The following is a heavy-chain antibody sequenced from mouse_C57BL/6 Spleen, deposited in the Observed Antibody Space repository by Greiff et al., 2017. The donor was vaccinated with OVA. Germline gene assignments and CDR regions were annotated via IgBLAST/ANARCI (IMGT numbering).Heavy chain of an antibody. V-gene: IGHV1-26*01. J-gene: IGHJ3*01. D-gene: IGHD1-1*02. CDR2: INPNNGGT. CDR3: ARGSYDRFAY. CDR1: GYTFTDYY. Sequence: EVQLQQSGPELVKPGASVKISCKASGYTFTDYYMNWVKQSHGKSLEWIGDINPNNGGTSYNQQFKGKATLTVDKSSSTTYMELRSLTSEDSAVYYCARGSYDRFAYWGQGTLVTVSA.